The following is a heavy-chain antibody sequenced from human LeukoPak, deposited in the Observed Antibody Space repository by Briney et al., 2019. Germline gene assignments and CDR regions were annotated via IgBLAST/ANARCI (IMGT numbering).Heavy chain of an antibody. D-gene: IGHD4-23*01. V-gene: IGHV1-46*01. J-gene: IGHJ5*01. CDR1: GYTFTNFY. Sequence: GASVKVSCMSSGYTFTNFYMHWLRQAPGQGLEWMGLINPSGSRTWFSEKFQGRIILTRDMSTSTDYMELSSLRSEDTAVYFCARVNSIDDRGWWFNPWGQGTLVTVSS. CDR2: INPSGSRT. CDR3: ARVNSIDDRGWWFNP.